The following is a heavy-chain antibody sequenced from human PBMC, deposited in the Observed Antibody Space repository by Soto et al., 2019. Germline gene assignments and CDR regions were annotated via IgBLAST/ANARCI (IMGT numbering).Heavy chain of an antibody. CDR1: GFTFSSYA. V-gene: IGHV3-21*01. CDR2: ISSSSSYI. CDR3: ARDLRGDYVSGSIDY. D-gene: IGHD4-17*01. Sequence: GGSLRLSCAASGFTFSSYAMSWVGQAPGKGLEWVSAISSSSSYIYYADSVKGRFAISRDNAKNSLYLQMNSLRAEDTAVYYCARDLRGDYVSGSIDYWGQGTLVTVSS. J-gene: IGHJ4*02.